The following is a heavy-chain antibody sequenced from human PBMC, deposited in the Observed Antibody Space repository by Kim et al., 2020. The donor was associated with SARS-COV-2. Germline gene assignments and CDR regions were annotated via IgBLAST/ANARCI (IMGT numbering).Heavy chain of an antibody. CDR1: GGSISSGGYY. V-gene: IGHV4-31*03. D-gene: IGHD3-22*01. J-gene: IGHJ4*02. CDR2: IYYSGST. CDR3: ARAGPTYYYDSSGQEPPLDFDY. Sequence: SETLSLTCTVSGGSISSGGYYWSWIRQHPGKGLEWIGYIYYSGSTYYNPSLKSRVTISVDTSKNQFSLKLSSVTAADTAVYYCARAGPTYYYDSSGQEPPLDFDYWGQGTLVTVSS.